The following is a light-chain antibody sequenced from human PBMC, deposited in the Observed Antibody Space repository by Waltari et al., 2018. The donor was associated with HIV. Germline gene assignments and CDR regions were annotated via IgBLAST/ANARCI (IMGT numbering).Light chain of an antibody. CDR3: HQYGSSPRT. CDR1: QSVSSSY. J-gene: IGKJ4*01. CDR2: GAS. V-gene: IGKV3-20*01. Sequence: EIVLTQSPGTLSLSPGERATLSCRASQSVSSSYLAWYQQKPGQAPRLLIYGASSRTTGIPDRFSGSGSGTDFTLTISRLEPEDFAVYYCHQYGSSPRTFGGGTKVES.